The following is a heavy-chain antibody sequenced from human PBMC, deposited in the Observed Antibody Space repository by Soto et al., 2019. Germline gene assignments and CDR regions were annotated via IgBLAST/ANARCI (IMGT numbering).Heavy chain of an antibody. CDR1: GFTFSSYS. CDR2: ISSSSSTI. CDR3: ARNPPPPGASGAFEI. D-gene: IGHD6-19*01. Sequence: GGSLRLSCAASGFTFSSYSMNWVRQAPGKGLEWVSYISSSSSTIYYADSVKGRFTISRDNAKNSLYLQMNSLRDEDTAVYYCARNPPPPGASGAFEIWGQGTMVTVSS. V-gene: IGHV3-48*02. J-gene: IGHJ3*02.